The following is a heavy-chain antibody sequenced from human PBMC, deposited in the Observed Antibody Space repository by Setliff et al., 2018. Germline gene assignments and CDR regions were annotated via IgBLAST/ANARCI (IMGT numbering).Heavy chain of an antibody. Sequence: PSETLSLTCTVSGGSISSGGYYWCWIRQHPGKGLEWIGYIYYSGSTYYNPSLKSRVTISVDTSKNQFSLKLSSVTAADTAVYYCARARYSGYVDYWGQGTLVTVSS. V-gene: IGHV4-31*03. CDR1: GGSISSGGYY. J-gene: IGHJ4*02. CDR2: IYYSGST. D-gene: IGHD5-12*01. CDR3: ARARYSGYVDY.